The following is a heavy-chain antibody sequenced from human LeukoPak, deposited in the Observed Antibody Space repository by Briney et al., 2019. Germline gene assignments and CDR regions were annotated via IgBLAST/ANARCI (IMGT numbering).Heavy chain of an antibody. V-gene: IGHV4-30-4*08. Sequence: PSQTLSLTCTVSGGSISSGDYYWSWIRQPLGKGLEWIGYIYYSGSTYYNPSLKSRVTISVDTSKNQFSLKLSSVTAADTAVYYCARVRLTTNHFDYWGQGTPVTVSS. J-gene: IGHJ4*02. CDR1: GGSISSGDYY. CDR3: ARVRLTTNHFDY. D-gene: IGHD1/OR15-1a*01. CDR2: IYYSGST.